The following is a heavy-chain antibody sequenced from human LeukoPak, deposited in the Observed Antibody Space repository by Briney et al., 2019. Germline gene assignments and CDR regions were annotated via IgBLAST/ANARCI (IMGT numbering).Heavy chain of an antibody. V-gene: IGHV3-23*01. CDR2: ISGTGDSP. J-gene: IGHJ5*02. CDR3: AKDIGWFDP. Sequence: GGSLRLSCAASGFTFRSYAMNWVRQAPGKGLEWVSAISGTGDSPHYADPLKGRFTISRDNSKNTLYLQMNSLRAEDTAFYYCAKDIGWFDPWGQGTLVTVSS. CDR1: GFTFRSYA.